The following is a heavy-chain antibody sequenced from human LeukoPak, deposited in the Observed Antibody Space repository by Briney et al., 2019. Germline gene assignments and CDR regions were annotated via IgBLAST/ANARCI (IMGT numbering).Heavy chain of an antibody. CDR1: GDSISSGGYY. CDR3: ARDYRLPNYNWFDP. J-gene: IGHJ5*02. CDR2: IYYSGST. V-gene: IGHV4-31*03. D-gene: IGHD5-18*01. Sequence: SQTLSLTCTVSGDSISSGGYYWSWIRQHPGKGLEWIGYIYYSGSTYYNPSLKSRVTISVDTSKNQFSLKLSSVTAADTAVYYCARDYRLPNYNWFDPWGQGTLVTVSS.